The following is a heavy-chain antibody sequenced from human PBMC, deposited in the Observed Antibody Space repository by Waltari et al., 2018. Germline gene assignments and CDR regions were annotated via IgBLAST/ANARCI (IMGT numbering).Heavy chain of an antibody. D-gene: IGHD3-3*01. CDR3: ARARLTIFDVIYFDY. Sequence: QVQLQESGPGLVKPSETLPLTCTVSGGSISSYYWSWIRQPPGKGLEWIGYIYYRGSTNYNPSLKSRVTISVDTSKNQFSLKLSSVTAADTAVYYCARARLTIFDVIYFDYWGQGTLVTVSS. CDR1: GGSISSYY. V-gene: IGHV4-59*01. J-gene: IGHJ4*02. CDR2: IYYRGST.